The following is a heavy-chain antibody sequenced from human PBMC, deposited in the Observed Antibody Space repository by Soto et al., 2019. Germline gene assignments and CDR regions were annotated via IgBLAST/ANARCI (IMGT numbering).Heavy chain of an antibody. D-gene: IGHD2-15*01. V-gene: IGHV3-33*01. J-gene: IGHJ4*02. CDR1: GFTFSSYG. Sequence: QVQLVESGRGVVQPGRSLRLSCAASGFTFSSYGMHWVRQAPGKGLEWVAVIWYDGSNKYYADSVKGRFTISRDNSKKTLYLQMNSLRDEDTAVYYCARLAKDGGYYVDYWGQGTLVTVSS. CDR3: ARLAKDGGYYVDY. CDR2: IWYDGSNK.